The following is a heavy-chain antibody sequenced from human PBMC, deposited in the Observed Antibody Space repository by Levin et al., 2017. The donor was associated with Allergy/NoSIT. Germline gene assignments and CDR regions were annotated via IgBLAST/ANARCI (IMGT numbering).Heavy chain of an antibody. CDR2: IYPDDSDT. Sequence: GESLKISCKGSGYSFSSYWIGWVRQMPGKGLEWMGIIYPDDSDTRYSPSFQGQVTISADKSISTAYLQWSSLKASDTAVYYCARQRKKPGFDYWGQGTLVTVPS. V-gene: IGHV5-51*01. CDR3: ARQRKKPGFDY. J-gene: IGHJ4*02. CDR1: GYSFSSYW.